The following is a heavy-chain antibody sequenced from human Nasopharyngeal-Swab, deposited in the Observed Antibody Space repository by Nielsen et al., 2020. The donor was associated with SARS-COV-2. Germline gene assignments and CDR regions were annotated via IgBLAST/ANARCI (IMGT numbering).Heavy chain of an antibody. CDR3: ARERGLVPAATPWFDP. Sequence: WIRQPPGEGLEWVSAISGSGGSTYCADSVKGRFTISRDNSKNTLYLQMNSLRAEDTAVYYCARERGLVPAATPWFDPWGQGTLVTVSS. CDR2: ISGSGGST. J-gene: IGHJ5*02. D-gene: IGHD2-2*01. V-gene: IGHV3-23*01.